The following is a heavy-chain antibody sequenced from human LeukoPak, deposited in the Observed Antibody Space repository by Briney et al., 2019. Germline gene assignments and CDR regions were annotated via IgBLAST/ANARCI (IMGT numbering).Heavy chain of an antibody. CDR2: INHSGST. CDR1: GGSFSGYY. D-gene: IGHD3-9*01. J-gene: IGHJ4*02. CDR3: ARDNYDILTGLDY. V-gene: IGHV4-34*01. Sequence: PSETLSLTCAVYGGSFSGYYWSWIRQPPGKGLEWIGEINHSGSTNYNPSLKSRVTMSVDTSKNQFSLKLSSVTAADTAVYYCARDNYDILTGLDYWGQGTLVTVSS.